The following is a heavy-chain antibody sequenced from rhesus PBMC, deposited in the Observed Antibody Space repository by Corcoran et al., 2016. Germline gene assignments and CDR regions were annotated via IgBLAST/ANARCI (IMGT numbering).Heavy chain of an antibody. CDR1: GGSISDSYR. CDR3: ARDWDAFDF. V-gene: IGHV4S10*01. Sequence: QVQLQESGPGVMKPSETLSLTCAVSGGSISDSYRWSWIRQPPGKGLEWIGYIYGSSTSTNYNPSLKSRVTISKDTSKNQFSLKLSSVTAADTAVYYCARDWDAFDFWGQGLRVTVSS. CDR2: IYGSSTST. J-gene: IGHJ3*01.